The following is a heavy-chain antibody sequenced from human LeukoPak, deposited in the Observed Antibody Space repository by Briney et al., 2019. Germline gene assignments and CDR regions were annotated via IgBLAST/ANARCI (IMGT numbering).Heavy chain of an antibody. D-gene: IGHD3-22*01. Sequence: SETLSLTCTVSGGSISSSSYYWGWIRQPPGKGLEWIGEINHSGSTNYNPSLKSRVTISVDTSKNQFSLKLSSVTAADTAVYYCARSYDSSGYSPYYFDYWGQGTLVTVSS. CDR3: ARSYDSSGYSPYYFDY. CDR2: INHSGST. CDR1: GGSISSSSYY. V-gene: IGHV4-39*07. J-gene: IGHJ4*02.